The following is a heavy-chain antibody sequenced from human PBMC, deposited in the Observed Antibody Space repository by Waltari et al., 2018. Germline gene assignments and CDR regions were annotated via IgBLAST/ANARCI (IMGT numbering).Heavy chain of an antibody. CDR2: INHSGST. V-gene: IGHV4-39*07. Sequence: KESGPTLVKPTQTLTLTCTFSGFSLSTSGVGVGWIRQPPGKGLEWIGEINHSGSTNYNPSLKSRVTISVDTSKNQFSLKLSSVTAADTAVYYCARGRGYDFWSGYHFDYWGQGTLVTVSS. D-gene: IGHD3-3*01. CDR3: ARGRGYDFWSGYHFDY. J-gene: IGHJ4*02. CDR1: GFSLSTSGVG.